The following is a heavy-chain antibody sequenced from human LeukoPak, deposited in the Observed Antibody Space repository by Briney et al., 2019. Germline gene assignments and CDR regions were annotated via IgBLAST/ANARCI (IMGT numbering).Heavy chain of an antibody. CDR1: GGTFSNYP. CDR3: ARGPEIEVAGTTFAAYKWFDP. CDR2: IMPIFGTA. D-gene: IGHD6-19*01. Sequence: SVKVSCKTSGGTFSNYPISWVRQAPGQGLEWMGGIMPIFGTAHYAEKLQARVTITADEFTRTVFLELRSLNYEDTAVYYCARGPEIEVAGTTFAAYKWFDPWGQGTLLTVSS. V-gene: IGHV1-69*01. J-gene: IGHJ5*02.